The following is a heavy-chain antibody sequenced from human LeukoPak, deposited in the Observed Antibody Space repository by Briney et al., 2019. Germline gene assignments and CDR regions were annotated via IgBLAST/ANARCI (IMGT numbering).Heavy chain of an antibody. Sequence: ASVKVSCKAFGYSFTSFGINWVRQAPGQGLEWMGWISAYNGHTNYAQKFQGRVTMTTDTSTNTANMELRSLRSDDTAVYYCARGTGETGAGPYSFDTGGQEPRVTV. CDR1: GYSFTSFG. CDR3: ARGTGETGAGPYSFDT. V-gene: IGHV1-18*01. CDR2: ISAYNGHT. D-gene: IGHD3-10*01. J-gene: IGHJ4*02.